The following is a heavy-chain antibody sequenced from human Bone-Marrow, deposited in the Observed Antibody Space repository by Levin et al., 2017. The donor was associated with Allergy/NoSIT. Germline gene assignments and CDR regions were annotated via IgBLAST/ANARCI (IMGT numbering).Heavy chain of an antibody. CDR2: ISSTSSYI. CDR3: VRAGQLVDEFYFGY. D-gene: IGHD6-6*01. Sequence: GESLKISCAASGFTFRSYGMTWVRQAPGKGLEWVASISSTSSYIYYADSVRGRFTISRDNAENSLFLQMNSLRAEDTALYYVVRAGQLVDEFYFGYWSQGTLVTVSS. V-gene: IGHV3-21*01. CDR1: GFTFRSYG. J-gene: IGHJ4*02.